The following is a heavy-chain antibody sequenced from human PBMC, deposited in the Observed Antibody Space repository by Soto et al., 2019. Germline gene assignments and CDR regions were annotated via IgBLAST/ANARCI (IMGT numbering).Heavy chain of an antibody. CDR2: ISSSSSTI. V-gene: IGHV3-48*01. Sequence: EVQLVESGAGLVQPGGSLRLSCAASGFTFSSYSINWVRQAPGKGLGWVSYISSSSSTIYSADSVKGRFTISRDNAKNSLYLQMNSLRAEDTAVYYCARDVRGSGWYYLDYWGQGTLVTVSS. CDR1: GFTFSSYS. J-gene: IGHJ4*02. D-gene: IGHD6-19*01. CDR3: ARDVRGSGWYYLDY.